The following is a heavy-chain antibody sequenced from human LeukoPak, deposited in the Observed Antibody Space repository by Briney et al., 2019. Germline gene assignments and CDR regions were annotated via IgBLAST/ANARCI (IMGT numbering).Heavy chain of an antibody. CDR2: IIPIFGTA. CDR3: ARQRRNYYDSSGYYLFYFDY. Sequence: GASVKVSCKASGYTFTSYGISWVRQAPGQGLEWMGGIIPIFGTANYAQKFQGRVTITADESTSTAYMELSSLRSEDTAVYYCARQRRNYYDSSGYYLFYFDYWGQGTLVTVSS. J-gene: IGHJ4*02. CDR1: GYTFTSYG. V-gene: IGHV1-69*13. D-gene: IGHD3-22*01.